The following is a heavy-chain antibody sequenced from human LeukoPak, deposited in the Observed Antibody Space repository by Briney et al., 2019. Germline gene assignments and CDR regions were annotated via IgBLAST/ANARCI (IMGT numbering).Heavy chain of an antibody. J-gene: IGHJ6*03. Sequence: GGSLRLSCAASGFTFSSFGMSWVRQAPGKGLEWVSAISGSGVSTYYADPVKGRFTVSRDNSKNSLYLQMNSLRAEDTAVYYCAKCILTGYYKGYMDVWGKGTTVTISS. CDR2: ISGSGVST. D-gene: IGHD3-9*01. V-gene: IGHV3-23*01. CDR1: GFTFSSFG. CDR3: AKCILTGYYKGYMDV.